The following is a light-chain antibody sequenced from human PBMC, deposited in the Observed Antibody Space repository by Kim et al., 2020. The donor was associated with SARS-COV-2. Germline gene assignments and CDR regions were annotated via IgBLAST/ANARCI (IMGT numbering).Light chain of an antibody. CDR1: QSVSRSY. Sequence: LSPGERATLSCRASQSVSRSYLAWYQQTPGQAPRLLIYGASIRATGTPDRFSGGGSGTDFTLTISRLEPEDFAVYYCQQYGRSLTFGGGTKVDIK. J-gene: IGKJ4*01. CDR3: QQYGRSLT. CDR2: GAS. V-gene: IGKV3-20*01.